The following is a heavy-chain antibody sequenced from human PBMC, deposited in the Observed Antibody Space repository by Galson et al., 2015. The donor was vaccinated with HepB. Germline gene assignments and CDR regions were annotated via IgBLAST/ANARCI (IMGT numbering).Heavy chain of an antibody. CDR3: ATAERDYYYYYMDV. CDR1: GYTLTELS. V-gene: IGHV1-24*01. D-gene: IGHD1-1*01. J-gene: IGHJ6*03. Sequence: SVKVSCKVSGYTLTELSMHWVRQAPGKGLEWMGGFDPEDGETMYAQKFQGRVTMTEDTSTDTAYMELSSLRSEDTAVYYCATAERDYYYYYMDVWGKGTTVTVSS. CDR2: FDPEDGET.